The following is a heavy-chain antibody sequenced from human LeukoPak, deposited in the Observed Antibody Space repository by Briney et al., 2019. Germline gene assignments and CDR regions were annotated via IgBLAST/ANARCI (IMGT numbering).Heavy chain of an antibody. CDR2: ISGSGGST. Sequence: GGSLRLSCAASGFTSRRYAMTWVRQTLGKGVEWVSGISGSGGSTYYADSVKGRFTISRDNSKNTQYLQMNSRRAKDTAVYDCAKGIRRGYDSTNGYFQHWGQGTLVTVSS. CDR1: GFTSRRYA. V-gene: IGHV3-23*01. D-gene: IGHD3-22*01. J-gene: IGHJ1*01. CDR3: AKGIRRGYDSTNGYFQH.